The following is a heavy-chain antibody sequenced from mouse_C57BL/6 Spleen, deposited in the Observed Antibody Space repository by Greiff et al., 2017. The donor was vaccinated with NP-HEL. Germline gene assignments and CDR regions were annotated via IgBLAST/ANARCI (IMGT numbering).Heavy chain of an antibody. CDR1: GFTFSDYG. CDR3: ARRSYDYDDGYAMDY. D-gene: IGHD2-4*01. J-gene: IGHJ4*01. Sequence: EVHLVESGGGLVKPGGSLKLSCAASGFTFSDYGMHWVRQAPEKGLEWVAYISSGSSTIYYADTVKGRFTISRDNAKNTLFLQMTSLRSEDTAMYYCARRSYDYDDGYAMDYWGQGTSVTVSS. CDR2: ISSGSSTI. V-gene: IGHV5-17*01.